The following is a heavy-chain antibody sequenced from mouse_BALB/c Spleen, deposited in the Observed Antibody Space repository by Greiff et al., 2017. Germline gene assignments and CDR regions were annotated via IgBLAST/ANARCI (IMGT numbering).Heavy chain of an antibody. CDR1: GYAFTSYN. V-gene: IGHV1S135*01. CDR3: ARNYRYGERAMDY. J-gene: IGHJ4*01. Sequence: EVHLVESGPELVKPGASVKVSCKASGYAFTSYNMYWVKQSHGKSLEWIGYIDPYNGGTSYNQKFKGKATLTVDKSSSTAYMHLNSLTSEDSAVYYCARNYRYGERAMDYWGQGTSVTVSS. D-gene: IGHD2-14*01. CDR2: IDPYNGGT.